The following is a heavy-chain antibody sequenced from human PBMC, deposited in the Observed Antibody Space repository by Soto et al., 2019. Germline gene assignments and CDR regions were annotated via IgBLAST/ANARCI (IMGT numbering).Heavy chain of an antibody. J-gene: IGHJ4*02. D-gene: IGHD1-26*01. CDR1: GYSFTNYG. Sequence: ASVKVSCKASGYSFTNYGISWVRQAPGQGLEWMGWISSYNGNTNYAQKLQGRLTMTTDTSTSTAYMELRSLRSDDTAEYYCARDDNIVGGTNFDCWGQGXLVTVYS. CDR3: ARDDNIVGGTNFDC. CDR2: ISSYNGNT. V-gene: IGHV1-18*01.